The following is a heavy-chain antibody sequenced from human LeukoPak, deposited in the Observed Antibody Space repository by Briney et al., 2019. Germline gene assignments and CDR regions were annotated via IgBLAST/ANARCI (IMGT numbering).Heavy chain of an antibody. CDR1: GLTFSSYS. Sequence: PGGSLRLSCAASGLTFSSYSMNWVRRAPGKGLEWVSSISSSSSYIYYADSVKGRFTISRDNAKNSLYLQMNSLRAEDTAVYYCARVHHWNDSPFQHWGQGTLVTVSS. CDR3: ARVHHWNDSPFQH. D-gene: IGHD1-1*01. CDR2: ISSSSSYI. V-gene: IGHV3-21*01. J-gene: IGHJ1*01.